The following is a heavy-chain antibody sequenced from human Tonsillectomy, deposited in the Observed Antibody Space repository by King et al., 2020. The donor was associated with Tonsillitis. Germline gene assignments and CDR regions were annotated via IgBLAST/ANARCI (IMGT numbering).Heavy chain of an antibody. Sequence: QLVQSGPEVQKPGASVKVSCKASGYTFTDYYMYWVRQAPGQGLEWMGWINPNSGVTNYAQKFQGRVTMTRDTSISPAYMELSRLRFDDTAVYYCARVSRADIVVVPDYYYGMDVWGQGTTVTVSS. J-gene: IGHJ6*02. CDR2: INPNSGVT. D-gene: IGHD2-2*01. CDR3: ARVSRADIVVVPDYYYGMDV. V-gene: IGHV1-2*02. CDR1: GYTFTDYY.